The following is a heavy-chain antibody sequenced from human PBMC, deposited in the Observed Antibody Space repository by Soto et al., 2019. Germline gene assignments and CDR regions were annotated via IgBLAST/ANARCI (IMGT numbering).Heavy chain of an antibody. Sequence: GGSLRLSCAASGFTFSSYGMHWVRQAPGKGLEWVAVISYDGNNKYYADSVKGRFTISRDNSKNTLYLQMNSLRAEDTAVYYCARDRSTIYAFDIWGQGTMVTVSS. J-gene: IGHJ3*02. D-gene: IGHD3-3*01. V-gene: IGHV3-30*03. CDR2: ISYDGNNK. CDR3: ARDRSTIYAFDI. CDR1: GFTFSSYG.